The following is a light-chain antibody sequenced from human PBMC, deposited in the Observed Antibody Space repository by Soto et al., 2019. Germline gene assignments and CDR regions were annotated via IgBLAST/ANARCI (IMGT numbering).Light chain of an antibody. Sequence: QSALTQPASVSGSPGQSITISCTGTSSDVGANIFVSWYQQHPDKVPKLMIYTVSSRPSGVSQRFSGSKSGNTASLTISGLQAEDEADYYCSSFTTDSTYVFGTGTKVTVL. J-gene: IGLJ1*01. CDR2: TVS. CDR3: SSFTTDSTYV. CDR1: SSDVGANIF. V-gene: IGLV2-14*01.